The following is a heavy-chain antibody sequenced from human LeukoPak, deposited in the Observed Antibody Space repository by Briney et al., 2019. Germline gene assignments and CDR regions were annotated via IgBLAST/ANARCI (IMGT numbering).Heavy chain of an antibody. D-gene: IGHD6-13*01. CDR3: ARDRQQLFSYYYYYGMDV. V-gene: IGHV3-23*01. Sequence: PGGSLRFSCAASGFTFSSYAMTWVRQPPGKGLEGVSSITGSTGSTYYADSVKGRFTISRDNSKNTLYLQMNSLRAEDTAVYYCARDRQQLFSYYYYYGMDVWGQGTTVTVSS. J-gene: IGHJ6*02. CDR1: GFTFSSYA. CDR2: ITGSTGST.